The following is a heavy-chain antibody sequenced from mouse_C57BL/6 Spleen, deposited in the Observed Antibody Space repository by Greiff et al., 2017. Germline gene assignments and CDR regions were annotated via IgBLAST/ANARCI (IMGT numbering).Heavy chain of an antibody. Sequence: EVKLEESGGGLVQPGGSLSLSCAASGFTFTDYYMSWVRQPPGKALEWLGFIRNKANGYTTEYSASVKGRFTISRDNSQSILYLQMNALRAEDSATYYCARDPIDYGNYDWYFDVWGTGTTVTVSS. CDR3: ARDPIDYGNYDWYFDV. CDR2: IRNKANGYTT. V-gene: IGHV7-3*01. J-gene: IGHJ1*03. D-gene: IGHD2-1*01. CDR1: GFTFTDYY.